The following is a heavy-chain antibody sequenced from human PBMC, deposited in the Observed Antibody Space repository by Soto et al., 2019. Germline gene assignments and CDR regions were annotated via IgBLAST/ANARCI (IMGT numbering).Heavy chain of an antibody. D-gene: IGHD6-19*01. J-gene: IGHJ6*02. CDR1: GYTFIRYG. V-gene: IGHV1-18*01. CDR2: ISGYNDYT. Sequence: ASVKVSCKASGYTFIRYGITWVRQAPGQGLEWMGWISGYNDYTNYAQKLQGRVTMTTDTSTSTAYMELRSLRSDDTAVYYCARERVAVAGTAKYYYYGMDVWGQGTTVTV. CDR3: ARERVAVAGTAKYYYYGMDV.